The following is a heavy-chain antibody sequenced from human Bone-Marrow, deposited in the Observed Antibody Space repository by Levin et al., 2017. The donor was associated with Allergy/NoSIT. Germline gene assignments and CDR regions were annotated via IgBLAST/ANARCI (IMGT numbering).Heavy chain of an antibody. Sequence: QPGGSLRLSCEASGFIFSNYAMAWVRQAQGRGLEWVSTIGGSGSDTYYADSVKGRFIILRDNSRNTVYLQMNRLAVEDTAIYYCAKGGRSDYWSQGTRVTVSS. CDR2: IGGSGSDT. V-gene: IGHV3-23*01. CDR1: GFIFSNYA. CDR3: AKGGRSDY. J-gene: IGHJ4*02.